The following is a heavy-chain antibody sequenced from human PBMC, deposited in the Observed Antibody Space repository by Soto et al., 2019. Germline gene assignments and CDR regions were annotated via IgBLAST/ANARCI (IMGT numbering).Heavy chain of an antibody. J-gene: IGHJ4*02. CDR3: ASDSSGYYLSGCDY. Sequence: QVQLVESGGGVVQPGRSLRLSCAASGFTFSSYGMHWVRQAPGKGLEWVAVIWYDGNNKYYADSVKGRFTISRDNSKNTLYLQMNSLRAEDTAVYYCASDSSGYYLSGCDYWGQGTLVTVSS. CDR1: GFTFSSYG. D-gene: IGHD3-22*01. CDR2: IWYDGNNK. V-gene: IGHV3-33*01.